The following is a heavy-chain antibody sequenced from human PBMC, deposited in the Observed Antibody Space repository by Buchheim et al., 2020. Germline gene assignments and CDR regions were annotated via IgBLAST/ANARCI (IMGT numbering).Heavy chain of an antibody. CDR1: GGSISSNYW. CDR2: IYTSGST. J-gene: IGHJ6*02. V-gene: IGHV4-4*02. CDR3: ARIPYYYYYGLDV. Sequence: QVQLQESGPGLVKPSGTLSLTCDVSGGSISSNYWWSWVRQPPGMGLEWIGEIYTSGSTNYNPSLKSRVTISVDKSKNQFYLKLTSVTAADTAVYYCARIPYYYYYGLDVWGQGTT. D-gene: IGHD2-21*01.